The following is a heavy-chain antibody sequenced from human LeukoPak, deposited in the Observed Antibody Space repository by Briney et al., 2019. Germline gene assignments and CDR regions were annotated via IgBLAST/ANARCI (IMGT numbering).Heavy chain of an antibody. CDR2: IYHSGST. CDR3: ARVQRNLLLWFGEPQIWEDY. J-gene: IGHJ4*02. D-gene: IGHD3-10*01. CDR1: GGSISSSSYY. Sequence: SETLSLTCTVSGGSISSSSYYWGWIRQPPGKGLEWIGSIYHSGSTYYNPSLKSRVTISVDTSKNQFSLKLSSVTAADTAVYYCARVQRNLLLWFGEPQIWEDYWGQGTLVTVSS. V-gene: IGHV4-39*07.